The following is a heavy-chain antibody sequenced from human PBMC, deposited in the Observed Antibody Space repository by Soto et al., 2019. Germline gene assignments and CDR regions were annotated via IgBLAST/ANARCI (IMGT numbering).Heavy chain of an antibody. CDR3: ARGYYDISDGMDV. Sequence: GGSLRLSCAASGFTFSSYGMHWVRQAPGKGLEWVAIIWYDGSKKYYADSVKGRFTISRDNSKNTMYLQMNSLRAEDTAVYYCARGYYDISDGMDVWGQGTTVTVSS. J-gene: IGHJ6*02. V-gene: IGHV3-33*01. D-gene: IGHD3-9*01. CDR2: IWYDGSKK. CDR1: GFTFSSYG.